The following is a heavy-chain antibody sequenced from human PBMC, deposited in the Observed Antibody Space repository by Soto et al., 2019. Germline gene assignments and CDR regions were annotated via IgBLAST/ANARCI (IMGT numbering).Heavy chain of an antibody. Sequence: PGESLKISCKGSGYTFTSCWIGWVRQMPGKGLEWMGIIYPGDSDTRYSPSFQGQVTISADKSISTAYLQWSSLKASDTAMYYCAKQYPYYYASSGTFDYWGQGTLVTVSS. V-gene: IGHV5-51*01. J-gene: IGHJ4*02. D-gene: IGHD3-22*01. CDR2: IYPGDSDT. CDR3: AKQYPYYYASSGTFDY. CDR1: GYTFTSCW.